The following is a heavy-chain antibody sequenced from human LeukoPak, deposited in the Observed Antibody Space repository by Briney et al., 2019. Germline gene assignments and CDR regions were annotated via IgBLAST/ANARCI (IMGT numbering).Heavy chain of an antibody. Sequence: GGSLRLSCAASGFTFSIHGMNWVRQAPGKGLEWVSSISSSSSYIYYADSVKGRFTISRDNAKNSLYLQMNSLRAEDTAVYYCARDRGMATAFDYWGQGTLVTVSS. D-gene: IGHD5-24*01. CDR2: ISSSSSYI. J-gene: IGHJ4*02. CDR3: ARDRGMATAFDY. V-gene: IGHV3-21*01. CDR1: GFTFSIHG.